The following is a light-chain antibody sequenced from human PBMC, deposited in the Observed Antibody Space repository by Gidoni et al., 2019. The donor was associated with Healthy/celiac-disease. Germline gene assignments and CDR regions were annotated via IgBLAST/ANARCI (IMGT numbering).Light chain of an antibody. Sequence: QSVLTQPPLVSAAPGQKVTISCSGSSPNIGNNYVSWYQQLPGTAPKLLIYENNKRPSGIPDRFSGSKSGTSATLGITGLQTGDEADYYCGTWDSSLSAGVFGGGTKLTVL. V-gene: IGLV1-51*02. CDR3: GTWDSSLSAGV. J-gene: IGLJ3*02. CDR1: SPNIGNNY. CDR2: ENN.